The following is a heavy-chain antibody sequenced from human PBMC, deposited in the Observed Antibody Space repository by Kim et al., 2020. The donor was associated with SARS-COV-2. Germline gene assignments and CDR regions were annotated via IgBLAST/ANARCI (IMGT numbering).Heavy chain of an antibody. Sequence: GGSLRLSCAASGFIFSSYSMNWVRQAPGKGLEWVSYISSSSNYIYYADSVKGRFTISRDNAKNSLYLQMNSLRAEDTAVYYCVRDRGVPTTPYYYYGMDVWGQGTTVTVSS. J-gene: IGHJ6*02. V-gene: IGHV3-21*04. CDR1: GFIFSSYS. CDR2: ISSSSNYI. D-gene: IGHD3-10*01. CDR3: VRDRGVPTTPYYYYGMDV.